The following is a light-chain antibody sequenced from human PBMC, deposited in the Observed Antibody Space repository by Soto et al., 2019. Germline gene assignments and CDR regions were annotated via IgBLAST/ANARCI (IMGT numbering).Light chain of an antibody. CDR3: SSYAGSNNLRV. Sequence: QSSLTQPASVSGSPGQSVAISCTGTSSDVGGYNYVSWYQQHPGKAPKLMIYEVNKRPSGVPDRFSGSKSGNTASLTVSGLQAEDEADYYCSSYAGSNNLRVFGTGTKLTVL. V-gene: IGLV2-8*01. CDR2: EVN. J-gene: IGLJ1*01. CDR1: SSDVGGYNY.